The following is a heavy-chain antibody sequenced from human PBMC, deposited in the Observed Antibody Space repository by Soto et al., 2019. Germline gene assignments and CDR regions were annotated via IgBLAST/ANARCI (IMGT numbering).Heavy chain of an antibody. CDR3: ARSPLGYDYVRQTWREAGDSFDI. V-gene: IGHV4-34*12. Sequence: SETLSLTCAIYGASLGGFHWTWLRQAPGKGLEWIGELIHGGSTNYNPSLKSRVSFSLDTSKNQFSLHLMSVTAADTAVYYCARSPLGYDYVRQTWREAGDSFDIWGRGTMVTVSS. J-gene: IGHJ3*02. CDR1: GASLGGFH. CDR2: LIHGGST. D-gene: IGHD3-16*01.